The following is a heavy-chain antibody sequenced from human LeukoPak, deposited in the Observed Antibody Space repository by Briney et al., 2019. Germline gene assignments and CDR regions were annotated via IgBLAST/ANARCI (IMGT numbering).Heavy chain of an antibody. CDR1: GFTVSSNY. V-gene: IGHV3-53*01. J-gene: IGHJ5*02. CDR3: AREVAYSSSWYHQGXNWFDP. CDR2: IYSGGST. Sequence: GGSLRLSCAASGFTVSSNYMSWVRQAPGKGLEWVSVIYSGGSTYYADSVKGRFTISRDNSKNTLYLQMNSLRAEDTAVYYCAREVAYSSSWYHQGXNWFDPXXXGTLVTVXS. D-gene: IGHD6-13*01.